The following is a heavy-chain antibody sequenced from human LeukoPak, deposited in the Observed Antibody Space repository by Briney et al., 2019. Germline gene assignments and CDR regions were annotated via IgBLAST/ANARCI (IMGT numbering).Heavy chain of an antibody. D-gene: IGHD5-18*01. CDR3: AKRYGNAWYQFDY. V-gene: IGHV3-23*01. Sequence: GGSLRLSCAAAGFTFSSYAMNWVRQTPGKGLEWVSTARASGSATYYADSVKGRFAISRDDSKSTLYLQMTNLRAEDTALYYCAKRYGNAWYQFDYWGRGTLVTVSS. J-gene: IGHJ4*02. CDR1: GFTFSSYA. CDR2: ARASGSAT.